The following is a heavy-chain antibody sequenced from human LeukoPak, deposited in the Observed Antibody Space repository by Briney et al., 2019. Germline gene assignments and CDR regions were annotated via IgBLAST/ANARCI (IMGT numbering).Heavy chain of an antibody. Sequence: GGSLRLSCAASGFTFSSYSMNWVRQAPGKGLEWVSSISSSSSYIYYADSVKGRFTISRDNAKNSLYLQMNSLRAEDTAVYYCARDGSQMATITSYYYGMDVWGQGTTVTVSS. CDR1: GFTFSSYS. CDR2: ISSSSSYI. D-gene: IGHD5-24*01. J-gene: IGHJ6*02. CDR3: ARDGSQMATITSYYYGMDV. V-gene: IGHV3-21*01.